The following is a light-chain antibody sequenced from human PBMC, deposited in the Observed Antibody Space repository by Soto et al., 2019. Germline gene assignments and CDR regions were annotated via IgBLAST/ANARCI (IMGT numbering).Light chain of an antibody. J-gene: IGKJ1*01. Sequence: EIVLTQSPGTLSLSPGEGVTLSCRASQSVINSYLAWYQQKPGQAPRLLIYGASTRATGIPDRFSGSGSGTDFTLTISRLEPEDFAVYFCQQYSTSAGTFGQGTKVDI. CDR3: QQYSTSAGT. V-gene: IGKV3-20*01. CDR1: QSVINSY. CDR2: GAS.